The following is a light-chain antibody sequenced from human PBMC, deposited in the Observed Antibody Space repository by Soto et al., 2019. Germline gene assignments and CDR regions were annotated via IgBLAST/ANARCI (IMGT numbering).Light chain of an antibody. Sequence: QAVVTQEPSLTVSPGGTVTLTCGSSTGAVTSGHYPYWFQQKPGQAPRTLIYDTSNKHSWTPARFSGSLLGGKAALTLSGAQREDEAEYYCLLSYSGARPYWVFGGGTKLTVL. J-gene: IGLJ3*02. V-gene: IGLV7-46*01. CDR3: LLSYSGARPYWV. CDR1: TGAVTSGHY. CDR2: DTS.